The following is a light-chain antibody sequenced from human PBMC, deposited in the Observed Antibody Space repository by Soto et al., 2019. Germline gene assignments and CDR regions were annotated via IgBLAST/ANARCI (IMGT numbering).Light chain of an antibody. J-gene: IGLJ2*01. Sequence: SYELAQPPSVSVARGHTAMIPCGGDNIGSKSVHWYQQKPGQAPLLVVYDDRARPSGIPERFSGSNTGNTATLIISRVEAGDEADFYCQVWDHDRGLVVFGGGTKLTVL. CDR3: QVWDHDRGLVV. CDR2: DDR. CDR1: NIGSKS. V-gene: IGLV3-21*02.